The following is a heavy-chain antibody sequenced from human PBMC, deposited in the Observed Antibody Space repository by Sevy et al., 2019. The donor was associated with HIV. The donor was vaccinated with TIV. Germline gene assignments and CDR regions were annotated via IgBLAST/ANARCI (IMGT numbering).Heavy chain of an antibody. D-gene: IGHD3-22*01. Sequence: GGSLRLSCAASGFTFSSYGMHWVRQAPGKGLEWVAVIWYDGSNKYYADSVKGRFTISRDNSKNTLYLQMNSLRAEDTAMYYCAGTKARATYYYDSSRYAFDIWGQGTMVTVSS. J-gene: IGHJ3*02. V-gene: IGHV3-33*01. CDR2: IWYDGSNK. CDR1: GFTFSSYG. CDR3: AGTKARATYYYDSSRYAFDI.